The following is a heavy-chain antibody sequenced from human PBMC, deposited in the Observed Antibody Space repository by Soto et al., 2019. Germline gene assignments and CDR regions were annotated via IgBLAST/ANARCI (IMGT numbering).Heavy chain of an antibody. CDR3: AKVGGVGSSWYGTYFDY. CDR2: ISGSGGST. V-gene: IGHV3-23*01. D-gene: IGHD6-13*01. CDR1: GFTFSSYA. Sequence: PGGSLRLSCAASGFTFSSYAMSWVRQAPGKGLEWVSAISGSGGSTYYADSVKGRFTISRDNSKNTLYLQMNSLRAEDTAVYYCAKVGGVGSSWYGTYFDYWGQGTLVTVSS. J-gene: IGHJ4*02.